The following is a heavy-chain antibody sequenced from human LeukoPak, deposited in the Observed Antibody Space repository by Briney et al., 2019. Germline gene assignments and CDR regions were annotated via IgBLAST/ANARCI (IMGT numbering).Heavy chain of an antibody. CDR2: ITPDGSGT. Sequence: GGSLRLSCAASGFSFSSSWIHWVRQAPGKGLVWVSRITPDGSGTDYADSVKGRFTISRDNAKNTLYLQMNSLRAEDTAVYYCAREIAAAPDYWGQGTLVTVSS. V-gene: IGHV3-74*01. J-gene: IGHJ4*02. CDR3: AREIAAAPDY. D-gene: IGHD6-13*01. CDR1: GFSFSSSW.